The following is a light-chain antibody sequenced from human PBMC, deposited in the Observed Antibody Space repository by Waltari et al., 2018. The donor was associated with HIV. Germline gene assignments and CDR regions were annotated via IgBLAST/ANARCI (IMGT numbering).Light chain of an antibody. CDR2: WNT. Sequence: QSVLTQSPSISGTPGQRVAISCSGSSSNIGNHYVSWYQQVPGTTPKLLIFWNTPRPSGFSERVSCYVSGSSASLAISGLRSDDEANYYCAVWDNSLSAQVFGGGTTLTVL. V-gene: IGLV1-47*01. J-gene: IGLJ3*02. CDR1: SSNIGNHY. CDR3: AVWDNSLSAQV.